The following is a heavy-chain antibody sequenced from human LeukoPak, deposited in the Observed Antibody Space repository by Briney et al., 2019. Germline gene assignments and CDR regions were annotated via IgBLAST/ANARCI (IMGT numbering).Heavy chain of an antibody. Sequence: PGGSLSLSCAASGFTFSSYAMNWVRQAPGKGLEWVSVISGGGGSTYYADSVKGRFTISRDNSKNTLYLQMNSLRADDTAVYYCARSPTAINGYFDPWGQGTLVTVSS. CDR2: ISGGGGST. J-gene: IGHJ5*02. V-gene: IGHV3-23*01. D-gene: IGHD2-2*01. CDR1: GFTFSSYA. CDR3: ARSPTAINGYFDP.